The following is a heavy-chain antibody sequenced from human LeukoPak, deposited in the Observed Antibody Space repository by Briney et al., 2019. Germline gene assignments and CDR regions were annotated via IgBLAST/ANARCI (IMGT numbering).Heavy chain of an antibody. J-gene: IGHJ3*01. Sequence: ASVKVSCKASGYTFTSFDINWVRQATGQGLEWMGWMNPNNGNIGFVQKFQGRVTMTRNTSISTAYMELSSLRSDDTAVYYCARARITMMAFDVWGQGTVVTVSS. CDR1: GYTFTSFD. CDR2: MNPNNGNI. D-gene: IGHD3-22*01. CDR3: ARARITMMAFDV. V-gene: IGHV1-8*01.